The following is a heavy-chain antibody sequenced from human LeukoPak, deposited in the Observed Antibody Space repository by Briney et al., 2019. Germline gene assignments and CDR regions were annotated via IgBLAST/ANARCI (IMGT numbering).Heavy chain of an antibody. D-gene: IGHD2/OR15-2a*01. Sequence: PGGSLRLSCTVSGFTLSSYEMSWIRQAPGKGLEWVSSIDYDGGSGHYADSVKGRFTISRDNSKNTLYLQMNSLRAEDTAVYYCAKTSVLQPYYFDYWGQGTLVTVSS. CDR2: IDYDGGSG. CDR3: AKTSVLQPYYFDY. V-gene: IGHV3-NL1*01. CDR1: GFTLSSYE. J-gene: IGHJ4*02.